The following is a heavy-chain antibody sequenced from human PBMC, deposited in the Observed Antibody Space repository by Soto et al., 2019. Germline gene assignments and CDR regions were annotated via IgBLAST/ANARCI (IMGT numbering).Heavy chain of an antibody. Sequence: ASVKVSCKASGGTFSSYAISWVRQAPGQGLEWMGGIIPIFGTANYAQKFQGRVTITADESTSTAYMELSSLRSEDTAVYYCARAYSSSYQRGGWFDPWGQGTLVTVSS. CDR1: GGTFSSYA. CDR2: IIPIFGTA. D-gene: IGHD6-13*01. J-gene: IGHJ5*02. V-gene: IGHV1-69*13. CDR3: ARAYSSSYQRGGWFDP.